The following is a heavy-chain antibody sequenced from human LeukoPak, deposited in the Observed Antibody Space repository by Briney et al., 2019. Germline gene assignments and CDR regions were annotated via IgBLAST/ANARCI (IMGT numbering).Heavy chain of an antibody. Sequence: PSETLSLTCTVSSGSISSYYWSWIRQPPGKGLEWIGYIYYSGSTNYNPSLKSRVTISVDTSKNQFSLKLSSVTAADTAVYYCAREAIAAAGTFDYWGQGTLVTVSS. CDR3: AREAIAAAGTFDY. J-gene: IGHJ4*02. CDR1: SGSISSYY. V-gene: IGHV4-59*01. D-gene: IGHD6-13*01. CDR2: IYYSGST.